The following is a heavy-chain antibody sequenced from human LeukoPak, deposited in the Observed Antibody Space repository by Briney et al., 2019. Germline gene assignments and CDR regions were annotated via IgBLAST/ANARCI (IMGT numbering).Heavy chain of an antibody. V-gene: IGHV3-48*04. CDR3: AKENRIQLWFDWYFDL. D-gene: IGHD5-18*01. CDR1: GFTFSTYS. CDR2: ISTSSSTI. Sequence: PGGSLRLSCAASGFTFSTYSMTWVRQAPGKGLEWVSYISTSSSTIYYADSVKGRFTISRDNSKNSLYLQMNSLRTEDTALYYCAKENRIQLWFDWYFDLWGRGTLVTVSS. J-gene: IGHJ2*01.